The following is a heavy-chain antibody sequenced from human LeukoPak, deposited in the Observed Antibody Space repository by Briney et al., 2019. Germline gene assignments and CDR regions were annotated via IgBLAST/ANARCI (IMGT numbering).Heavy chain of an antibody. D-gene: IGHD2-2*01. CDR3: ARDGVTQLPMNWFDP. Sequence: ASVKVSCKASGYTFTGHYMHWVRQAPGQGLEWMGWINPNSGGTNYAQKFQGRVTMTRDTSISTAYMELSRLRSDDTAEYYCARDGVTQLPMNWFDPWGQGTLVTVSS. CDR1: GYTFTGHY. J-gene: IGHJ5*02. V-gene: IGHV1-2*02. CDR2: INPNSGGT.